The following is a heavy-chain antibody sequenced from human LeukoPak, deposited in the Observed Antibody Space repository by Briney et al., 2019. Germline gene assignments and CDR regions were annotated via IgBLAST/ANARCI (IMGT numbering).Heavy chain of an antibody. J-gene: IGHJ3*02. V-gene: IGHV3-7*01. CDR1: GCSFSTSY. CDR3: ARDPAWGACDI. D-gene: IGHD7-27*01. CDR2: VNPDGSQQ. Sequence: GGSLRLSCEASGCSFSTSYMAWVRQTPGKGLEWVACVNPDGSQQAYMESVEGRFTMSSDNARKSVYLQMSRLGVEDSAVYYCARDPAWGACDIWGRGTTVTVSP.